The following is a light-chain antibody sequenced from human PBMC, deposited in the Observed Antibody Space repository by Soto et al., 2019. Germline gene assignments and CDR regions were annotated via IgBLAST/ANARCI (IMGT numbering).Light chain of an antibody. CDR3: SSYTRSSTVL. CDR1: SSDVGGYNY. J-gene: IGLJ2*01. V-gene: IGLV2-14*01. Sequence: QSALTQPASVSGSLGQSITISCTGTSSDVGGYNYVSWYQQHPGKDPKVVIFEVTKRPSGVSSRFSGSKSGNTASLTVSGLQAEDAGEYYCSSYTRSSTVLFGGGTQLTVL. CDR2: EVT.